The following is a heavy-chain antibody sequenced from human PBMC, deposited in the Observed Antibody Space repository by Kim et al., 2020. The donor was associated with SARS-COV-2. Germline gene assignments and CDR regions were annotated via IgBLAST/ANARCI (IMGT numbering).Heavy chain of an antibody. CDR3: AIPLMGSYLIAV. V-gene: IGHV1-69*04. CDR1: GGTFSSYA. CDR2: IIPILAIA. Sequence: SVKVSCKASGGTFSSYAISWVRQAPGQGLEWMGRIIPILAIANYAQKFQGRVTITADKSTSTAYMELSSLRSEDTAVYYCAIPLMGSYLIAVWGQGTTVTVPS. J-gene: IGHJ6*02. D-gene: IGHD3-10*01.